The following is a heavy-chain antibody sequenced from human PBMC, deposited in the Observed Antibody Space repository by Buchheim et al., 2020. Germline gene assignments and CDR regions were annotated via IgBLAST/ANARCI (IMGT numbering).Heavy chain of an antibody. J-gene: IGHJ5*02. CDR1: GGSISSGGYS. Sequence: QLPLQESGSGLVKPSQTLSLTCAVSGGSISSGGYSWSWIRQPPGKGLEWIGYIYHSGSTYYNPSLKSRVTISVDRSKNQFSLKLSSVTAADTAVYYCARASVYAGAVNWFDPWGQGTL. CDR3: ARASVYAGAVNWFDP. D-gene: IGHD6-19*01. CDR2: IYHSGST. V-gene: IGHV4-30-2*01.